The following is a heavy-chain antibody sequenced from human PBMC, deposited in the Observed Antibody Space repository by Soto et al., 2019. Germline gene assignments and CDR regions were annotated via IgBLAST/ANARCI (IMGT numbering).Heavy chain of an antibody. D-gene: IGHD2-8*02. Sequence: QVQLQQWGAGLLKPSETLSLTCAVYGGSFSGYYWSWIRQPPGKGLEWIGEGNHSGSTTYNSSLNSRVTISVDTASNQFSLRLTSATAADTAVYFCAGTGPPYGFDVWGQGTLVIVSS. J-gene: IGHJ3*01. CDR2: GNHSGST. CDR1: GGSFSGYY. CDR3: AGTGPPYGFDV. V-gene: IGHV4-34*01.